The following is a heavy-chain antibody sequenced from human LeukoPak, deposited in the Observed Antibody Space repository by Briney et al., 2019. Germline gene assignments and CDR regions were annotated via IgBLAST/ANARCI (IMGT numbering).Heavy chain of an antibody. Sequence: GGSPRLSCAASGFTFSSYAMSWVRQAPGKGLEWVSAISGSGGSTYYADSVKGRFTISRDNSKNTLYLQMNSLRAEDTDVYYCAKVPEQWLAPFDYWGQGTLVTVSS. CDR2: ISGSGGST. D-gene: IGHD6-19*01. J-gene: IGHJ4*02. V-gene: IGHV3-23*01. CDR1: GFTFSSYA. CDR3: AKVPEQWLAPFDY.